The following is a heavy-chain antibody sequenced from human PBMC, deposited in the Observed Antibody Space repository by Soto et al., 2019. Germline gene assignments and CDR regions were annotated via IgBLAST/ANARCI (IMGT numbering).Heavy chain of an antibody. CDR3: ARDGEYCSGGSCYPICAP. CDR2: ISSSSSTI. V-gene: IGHV3-48*01. J-gene: IGHJ5*02. Sequence: GGSLRLSCAASGFTFSSYSMNWVRQAPGKGLEWVSYISSSSSTIYYADSVKGRFTISRDNAKNSLYLQMNSLRAEDTAVYYCARDGEYCSGGSCYPICAPWGQGTLVTVSS. CDR1: GFTFSSYS. D-gene: IGHD2-15*01.